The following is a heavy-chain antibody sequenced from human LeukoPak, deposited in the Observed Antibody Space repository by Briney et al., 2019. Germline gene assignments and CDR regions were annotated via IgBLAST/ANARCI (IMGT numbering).Heavy chain of an antibody. V-gene: IGHV1-2*02. D-gene: IGHD1-26*01. J-gene: IGHJ4*02. CDR1: GYTFTGYY. CDR2: INPNSGGT. CDR3: AREDTVGASTPFDT. Sequence: GASVKVSSKASGYTFTGYYMHWVRQAPGQGLEWMGWINPNSGGTNYAQKFQGRVTMTRDTSISTAYMELSRLRSDDTAVYYCAREDTVGASTPFDTWGQGTLVTVSS.